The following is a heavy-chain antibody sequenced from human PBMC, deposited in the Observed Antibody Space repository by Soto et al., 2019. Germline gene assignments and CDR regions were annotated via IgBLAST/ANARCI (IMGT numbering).Heavy chain of an antibody. D-gene: IGHD2-21*02. CDR1: GGTFSSYA. CDR2: IIPIFGTE. J-gene: IGHJ5*02. V-gene: IGHV1-69*12. CDR3: ARDRRAFCGGDCFPYNWFDP. Sequence: QVQLVQSGAEVKKPGSSVKVSCKASGGTFSSYAISWVRQSPGQGLEWMGGIIPIFGTENYAQKFQGRVTITADESKSTAYMEVSSLRSEDTAVYYCARDRRAFCGGDCFPYNWFDPGGQGTLVTFSS.